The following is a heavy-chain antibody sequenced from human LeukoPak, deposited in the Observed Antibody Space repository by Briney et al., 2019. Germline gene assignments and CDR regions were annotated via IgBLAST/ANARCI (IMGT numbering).Heavy chain of an antibody. V-gene: IGHV4-34*01. CDR2: VNHSGST. Sequence: PSQTLSLTCAVYGGSFSGYYWSWIRQPPGKVLEWIGEVNHSGSTNYNPSLKSRVTISVDTSKNQFSLKLSSVTAADTAVYYCARAYGDHPNYYYYMDVWGKGTTVTVSS. D-gene: IGHD4-17*01. J-gene: IGHJ6*03. CDR1: GGSFSGYY. CDR3: ARAYGDHPNYYYYMDV.